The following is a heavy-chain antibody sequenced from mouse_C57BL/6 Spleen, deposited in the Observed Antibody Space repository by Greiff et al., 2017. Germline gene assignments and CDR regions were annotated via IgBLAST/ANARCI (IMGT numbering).Heavy chain of an antibody. CDR3: ARHGSSFYYAMDY. CDR1: GFTFSSYG. J-gene: IGHJ4*01. Sequence: EVKVVESGGDLVKPGGSLKLSCAASGFTFSSYGMSWVRQTPDKRLEWVATISSGGSYTYYPDSVKGRFTISRDNAKNTRYLQMSSLKSEDTAMYYGARHGSSFYYAMDYWGQGTSVTVSS. CDR2: ISSGGSYT. D-gene: IGHD1-1*01. V-gene: IGHV5-6*01.